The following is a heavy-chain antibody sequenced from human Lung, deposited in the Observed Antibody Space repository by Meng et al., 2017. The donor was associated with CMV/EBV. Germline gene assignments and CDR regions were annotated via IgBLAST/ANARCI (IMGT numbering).Heavy chain of an antibody. J-gene: IGHJ6*02. CDR2: IRPDGGGT. Sequence: YIPWVRQAPGHGLEWMGWIRPDGGGTDYAPKFQGRVTMTRDTSVSTAYMELSRLTSDDTAVYFCARTRGTTAIVGGDFFYYYYGMDVWGQGTMVTVSS. D-gene: IGHD5-18*01. V-gene: IGHV1-2*02. CDR1: Y. CDR3: ARTRGTTAIVGGDFFYYYYGMDV.